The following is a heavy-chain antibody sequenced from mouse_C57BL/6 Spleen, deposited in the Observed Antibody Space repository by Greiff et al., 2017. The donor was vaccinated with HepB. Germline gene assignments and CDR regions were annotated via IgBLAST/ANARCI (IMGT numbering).Heavy chain of an antibody. V-gene: IGHV5-4*01. CDR3: ARYYYGSIYPFAY. J-gene: IGHJ3*01. CDR1: GFTFSSYA. CDR2: ISDGGSYT. Sequence: DVQLVESGGGLVKPGGSLKLSCAASGFTFSSYAMSWVRQTPEKRLEWVATISDGGSYTYYPDNVKGRFSISRDNAKNNLYLQMSHLKSEDTAMYYCARYYYGSIYPFAYWGQGTLVTVSA. D-gene: IGHD1-1*01.